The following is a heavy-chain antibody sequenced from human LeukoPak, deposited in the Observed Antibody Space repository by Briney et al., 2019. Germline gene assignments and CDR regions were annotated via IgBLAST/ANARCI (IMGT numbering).Heavy chain of an antibody. D-gene: IGHD1-26*01. CDR1: GYTFTGYY. J-gene: IGHJ5*02. CDR3: ARIVGATPGWLDP. V-gene: IGHV1-2*02. CDR2: INPNSGGT. Sequence: ASVKVSCKASGYTFTGYYMHWVRQAPGQGLEWMGWINPNSGGTNYAQKFQGRVTMTRDTSISTAYMELTRLRSDDTAVYVCARIVGATPGWLDPWGQGTLVTVSS.